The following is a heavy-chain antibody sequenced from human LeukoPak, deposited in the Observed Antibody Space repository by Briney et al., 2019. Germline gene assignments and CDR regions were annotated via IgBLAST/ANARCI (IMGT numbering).Heavy chain of an antibody. D-gene: IGHD7-27*01. V-gene: IGHV5-51*01. J-gene: IGHJ5*02. CDR1: GYTFGTYW. Sequence: GESLKISCKGSGYTFGTYWVGWVRQMPGKGLEWMGSIYPGDSDTRYSPSFQGQVTISADRSISTAFLRWSSLKASDTAIYYCALMGSSTNWESWFDPWGQGTPVTVSS. CDR3: ALMGSSTNWESWFDP. CDR2: IYPGDSDT.